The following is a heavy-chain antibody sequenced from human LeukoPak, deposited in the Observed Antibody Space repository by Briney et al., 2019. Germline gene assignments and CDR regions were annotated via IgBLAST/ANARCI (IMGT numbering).Heavy chain of an antibody. CDR1: GFTFSSYA. Sequence: PGGSLRLSCAASGFTFSSYAMSWVCQAPGKGLEWVSAISGSGGSTYYADSVKGRFTISRDNSKNTLYLQMNSLRAEDTAVYYCAKDRSRYSGSYFWGFYFDYWGQGTLVTVSS. CDR2: ISGSGGST. D-gene: IGHD1-26*01. J-gene: IGHJ4*02. CDR3: AKDRSRYSGSYFWGFYFDY. V-gene: IGHV3-23*01.